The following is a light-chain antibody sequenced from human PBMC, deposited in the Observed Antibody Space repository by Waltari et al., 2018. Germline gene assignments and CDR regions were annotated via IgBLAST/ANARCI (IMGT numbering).Light chain of an antibody. Sequence: EIVMTQSPATLSVSPGERATLSCRASQSVSSNLAWYQHKPVQAPRPLSSGASTRATDIPARFSGSGSGTEFTLTISSLQSEDFAVYYCQQYNNWPPWTFGQGTKVEIK. J-gene: IGKJ1*01. CDR2: GAS. CDR1: QSVSSN. V-gene: IGKV3-15*01. CDR3: QQYNNWPPWT.